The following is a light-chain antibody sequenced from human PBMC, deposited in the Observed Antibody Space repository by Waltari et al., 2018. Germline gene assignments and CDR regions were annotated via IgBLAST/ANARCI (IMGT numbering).Light chain of an antibody. CDR3: QHYYNIPLT. CDR2: ATS. J-gene: IGKJ4*01. Sequence: DIQLTQSPSLLSASLGDRVTITCRASQGRSNYLAWYQQQPGKAPKLLISATSTLQSGVPSRFSGSGSGTEFTLTISDLQAEDVAVYYCQHYYNIPLTFGRGTRVEIK. CDR1: QGRSNY. V-gene: IGKV1-9*01.